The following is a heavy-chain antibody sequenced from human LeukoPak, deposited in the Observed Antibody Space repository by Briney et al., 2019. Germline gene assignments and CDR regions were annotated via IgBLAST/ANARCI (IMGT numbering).Heavy chain of an antibody. CDR3: ATVRRYCGGDCTLGYYFDY. CDR2: FDPEDGET. D-gene: IGHD2-21*02. J-gene: IGHJ4*02. CDR1: RYTLTELS. V-gene: IGHV1-24*01. Sequence: ASVKVSCKVSRYTLTELSMHWVRQAPGKGLEWMGGFDPEDGETIYAQKFQGRVTMTEDTSTDTAYMELSSLRSEDTAVYYCATVRRYCGGDCTLGYYFDYWGQGTLVTVSS.